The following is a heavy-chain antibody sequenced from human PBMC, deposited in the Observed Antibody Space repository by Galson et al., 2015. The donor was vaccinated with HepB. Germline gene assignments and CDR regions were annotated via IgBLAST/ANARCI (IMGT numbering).Heavy chain of an antibody. D-gene: IGHD2-2*01. CDR1: GGTFSSYA. Sequence: SVKVSCKASGGTFSSYAISWVRQAPGQGLEWMGGIIPILGIANYAQKFQGRVTITADKSTSTAYMELSSLRSEDTAVYYCATIVVVPAAAKRKLDWFDPWGQGTLVTVSS. CDR2: IIPILGIA. CDR3: ATIVVVPAAAKRKLDWFDP. J-gene: IGHJ5*02. V-gene: IGHV1-69*10.